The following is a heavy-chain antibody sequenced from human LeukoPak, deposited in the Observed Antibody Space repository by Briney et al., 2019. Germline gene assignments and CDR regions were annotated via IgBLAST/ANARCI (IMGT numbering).Heavy chain of an antibody. V-gene: IGHV4-34*01. J-gene: IGHJ4*02. Sequence: SETLSLTCAVYGGSFSGYYWSWIRQPPGKGLEWIGEINHSGSTNYHPSLKSRVTISVDTSTNQFSLKLSSVTAADTAVYYCARGGYYGSGSYYKGYYFDYWGQGTLVTVSS. CDR3: ARGGYYGSGSYYKGYYFDY. CDR1: GGSFSGYY. CDR2: INHSGST. D-gene: IGHD3-10*01.